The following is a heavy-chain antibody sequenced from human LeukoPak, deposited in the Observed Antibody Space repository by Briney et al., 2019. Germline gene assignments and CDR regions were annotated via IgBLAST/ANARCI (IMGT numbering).Heavy chain of an antibody. Sequence: GGSLRLSCEGSGLNFNGYAISWVSQDPGKGLEWVAVTGGSDDNTHYADSVKGRFTISRDNSANRLFLQMHSLRPDDSARYYCTRDLMTGFSSGWYFAYWGQGTLVTVSS. CDR2: TGGSDDNT. CDR1: GLNFNGYA. D-gene: IGHD6-19*01. J-gene: IGHJ4*02. CDR3: TRDLMTGFSSGWYFAY. V-gene: IGHV3-23*01.